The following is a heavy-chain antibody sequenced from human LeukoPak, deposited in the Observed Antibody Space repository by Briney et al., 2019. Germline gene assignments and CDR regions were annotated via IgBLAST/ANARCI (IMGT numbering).Heavy chain of an antibody. Sequence: ASVKVSCKASGYTFTSYGISWVRQAPGQGLEWMGWISAYNGNTNYAQKLQGRVTITTDTSTSTAYMELRSLRSDDTAVYYCARDRGIAVAGNSDYWGQGTLVTVSS. J-gene: IGHJ4*02. CDR1: GYTFTSYG. V-gene: IGHV1-18*01. CDR2: ISAYNGNT. D-gene: IGHD6-19*01. CDR3: ARDRGIAVAGNSDY.